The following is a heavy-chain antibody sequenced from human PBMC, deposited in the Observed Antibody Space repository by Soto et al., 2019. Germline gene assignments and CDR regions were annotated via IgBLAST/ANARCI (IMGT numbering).Heavy chain of an antibody. J-gene: IGHJ5*02. Sequence: SETLSLTCTVSGGSISSGDYYWSWIRQPPGKGLEWTGYIYYSGSTYYNPSLKSRVTISVDTSKNQFSLKLSSVTAADTAVYYCAREVSVATTTRAEYNWFDPWGQGTLVTVSS. CDR3: AREVSVATTTRAEYNWFDP. CDR1: GGSISSGDYY. V-gene: IGHV4-30-4*01. CDR2: IYYSGST. D-gene: IGHD5-12*01.